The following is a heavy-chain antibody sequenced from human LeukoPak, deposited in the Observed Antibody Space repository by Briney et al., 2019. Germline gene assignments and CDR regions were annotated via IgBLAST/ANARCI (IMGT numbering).Heavy chain of an antibody. J-gene: IGHJ2*01. CDR2: INWNGGST. D-gene: IGHD5-18*01. CDR1: GFTFDDYA. CDR3: ARDPRGYSYGYWYFDL. Sequence: GGSLRLSCAASGFTFDDYAMSWVRQAPGKGLEWVSGINWNGGSTGYADSVKGRFTISRDNAKNCLYLQMNSLRAEDIAFYNCARDPRGYSYGYWYFDLWGRGTLVTVSS. V-gene: IGHV3-20*01.